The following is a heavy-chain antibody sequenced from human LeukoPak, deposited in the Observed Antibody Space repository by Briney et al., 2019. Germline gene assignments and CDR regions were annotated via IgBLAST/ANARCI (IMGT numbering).Heavy chain of an antibody. Sequence: SETLSLTCSVSGASITSGAYYWAWLRQPPGKGLEWIGSVYYSGTINYNPSLKGRVSISRDMCKNQFSLNLNSVNATDTAVYYCARRDYAAWFDPWGQGTLVTVSS. CDR3: ARRDYAAWFDP. CDR2: VYYSGTI. D-gene: IGHD4/OR15-4a*01. V-gene: IGHV4-39*07. CDR1: GASITSGAYY. J-gene: IGHJ5*02.